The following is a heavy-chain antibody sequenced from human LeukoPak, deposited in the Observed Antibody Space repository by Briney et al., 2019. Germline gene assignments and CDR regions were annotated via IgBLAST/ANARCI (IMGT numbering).Heavy chain of an antibody. CDR1: GGSISSGAYY. J-gene: IGHJ5*02. CDR3: AREAAPSTNWFDP. Sequence: PSETLSLTCTVSGGSISSGAYYWSWIRQHPGKGLEWIGYIYYSGITYYNLSLKSRVTISVDTSKNQFSLKLSSVTAADTAVYYCAREAAPSTNWFDPWGQGTLVTVSS. V-gene: IGHV4-31*03. CDR2: IYYSGIT.